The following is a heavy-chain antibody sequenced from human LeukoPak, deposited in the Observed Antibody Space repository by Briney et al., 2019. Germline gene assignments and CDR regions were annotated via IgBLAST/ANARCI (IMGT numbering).Heavy chain of an antibody. V-gene: IGHV3-7*01. CDR1: GLTFNNYW. Sequence: GGSLRLSCAASGLTFNNYWMNWVRQAPGKGLEWVANIKQDGSEKKYVDSVKGRFTISRDNAKKSLYLQMNSLRAEDTAVYYCARSARLMKGVVEVTALDDWGQGTLVTVSS. J-gene: IGHJ4*02. D-gene: IGHD3-3*01. CDR3: ARSARLMKGVVEVTALDD. CDR2: IKQDGSEK.